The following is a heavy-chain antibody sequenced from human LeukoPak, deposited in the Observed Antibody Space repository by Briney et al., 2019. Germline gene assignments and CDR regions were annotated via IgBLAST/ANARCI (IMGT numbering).Heavy chain of an antibody. J-gene: IGHJ6*03. CDR2: IYTSGST. Sequence: SETLSLTCTVSGGSISSYYWSWIRHPAGKGLEWIGRIYTSGSTNYNPSLKSRVTMSVDTSKNQFSLKLSSVTAADTAVYYCATSPEAVGGFKYYYYYMDVWGKGTTVTVSS. CDR1: GGSISSYY. V-gene: IGHV4-4*07. CDR3: ATSPEAVGGFKYYYYYMDV. D-gene: IGHD6-13*01.